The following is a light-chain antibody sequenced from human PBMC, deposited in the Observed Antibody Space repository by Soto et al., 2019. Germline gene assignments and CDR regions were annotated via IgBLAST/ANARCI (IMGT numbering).Light chain of an antibody. Sequence: QSALTQPASVSGSPGQSISISCTGTSSDVGSYNLVSWYQQHPGKAPKLMIYEGNKRPSGVSNRFSGSKSGNTASLTISGLQAEDEADYYCSSYAGSSSVVFGTGTKLTVL. J-gene: IGLJ1*01. CDR2: EGN. V-gene: IGLV2-23*01. CDR3: SSYAGSSSVV. CDR1: SSDVGSYNL.